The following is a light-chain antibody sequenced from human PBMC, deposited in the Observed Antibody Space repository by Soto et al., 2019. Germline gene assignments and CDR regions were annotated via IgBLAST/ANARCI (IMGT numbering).Light chain of an antibody. CDR2: DDS. J-gene: IGLJ2*01. V-gene: IGLV3-21*02. CDR1: NVGSKS. Sequence: SYELTRPPSLSVAPGQTATSTCGGDNVGSKSVHWYQQKPGQAPILVVFDDSDRPSGIPERFSGSNSGNTATLTISRVEAADEADYYCQVWDIRSDHVVFGGGTQLTVL. CDR3: QVWDIRSDHVV.